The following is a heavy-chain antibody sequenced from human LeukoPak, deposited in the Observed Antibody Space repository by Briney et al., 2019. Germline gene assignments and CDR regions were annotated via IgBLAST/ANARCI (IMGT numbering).Heavy chain of an antibody. CDR3: ARLIAARRPYYYYYMDV. CDR1: GGSISSYY. D-gene: IGHD6-6*01. J-gene: IGHJ6*03. V-gene: IGHV4-34*01. CDR2: TDHYGST. Sequence: PSETLSLTCTVSGGSISSYYWSWIRQPPGKGLQWIGETDHYGSTNYNSSLKSRVTISVDTSKNQFSLKLSSVIAADTAVYYCARLIAARRPYYYYYMDVWGKGTTVTVSS.